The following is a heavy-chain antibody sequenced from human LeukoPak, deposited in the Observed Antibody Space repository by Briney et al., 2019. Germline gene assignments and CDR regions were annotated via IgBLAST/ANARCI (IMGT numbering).Heavy chain of an antibody. CDR2: IHTSGRT. V-gene: IGHV4-61*01. CDR1: GDSVSSGNSY. CDR3: ARNLGI. J-gene: IGHJ4*02. Sequence: SETLSLTCSVSGDSVSSGNSYWNWIRQPPGKGLEWIGSIHTSGRTTYNPSLKSRVSTSADTSKNQFSLKVTSLIATDTAVYYCARNLGIWGQGILVTVSS.